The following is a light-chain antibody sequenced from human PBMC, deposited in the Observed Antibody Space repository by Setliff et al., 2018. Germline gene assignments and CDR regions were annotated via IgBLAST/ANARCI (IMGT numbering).Light chain of an antibody. CDR2: XTN. CDR3: SFAFGGFGV. Sequence: QAVVTQEASLTVSPGGTVTLTCGSSTGDVADTNXXXXXXXXXXXXXXTXXXXTNIAHSWTPARFSGSLLGGKAALTLSGAQFEDEAEYFCSFAFGGFGVFGGGTKVTVL. J-gene: IGLJ3*02. V-gene: IGLV7-46*01. CDR1: TGDVADTNX.